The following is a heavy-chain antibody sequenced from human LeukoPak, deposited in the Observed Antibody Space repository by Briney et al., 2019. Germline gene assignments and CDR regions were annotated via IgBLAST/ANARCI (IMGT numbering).Heavy chain of an antibody. V-gene: IGHV4-39*07. CDR1: GGSLRSSGHW. D-gene: IGHD1-1*01. J-gene: IGHJ4*02. CDR2: IHYSGKV. CDR3: ARGAGAHRLLPFDY. Sequence: SETLSLTCTVSGGSLRSSGHWWVWIRQPPGKGLEWIGSIHYSGKVYYNPSLKSRVTISVDTSKNQFSLKLSSVTAADTAVYYCARGAGAHRLLPFDYWGQGTLVTVSS.